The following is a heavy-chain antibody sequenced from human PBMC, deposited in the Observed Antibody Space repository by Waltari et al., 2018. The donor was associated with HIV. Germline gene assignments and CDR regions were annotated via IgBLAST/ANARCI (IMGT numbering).Heavy chain of an antibody. V-gene: IGHV2-5*01. Sequence: QITLKESGPTLVKPTQTLTLTCTFSGFSVSTFGVGVGWIRQPPGKALEWIALNFWNDDKRYSPSLRSRLTIARDTSKNQVVLTMTNMDPADTATYYCAHSFERDDSNSFFDSWGQGLLVTVSS. J-gene: IGHJ4*02. D-gene: IGHD4-4*01. CDR3: AHSFERDDSNSFFDS. CDR1: GFSVSTFGVG. CDR2: NFWNDDK.